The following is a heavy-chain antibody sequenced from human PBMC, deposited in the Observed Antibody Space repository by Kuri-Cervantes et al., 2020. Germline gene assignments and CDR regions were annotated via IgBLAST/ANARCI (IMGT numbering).Heavy chain of an antibody. D-gene: IGHD2-2*03. V-gene: IGHV1-3*01. CDR1: GYTFTSYA. J-gene: IGHJ4*02. Sequence: ASVKVSCKASGYTFTSYAMHWVRQAPGQRLEWMGWINAGNGNTKYSQKFQGRVTITRDASASTAYMELSSLRAEDTAVYYCAREIVGGYCSSTSCSSQWGQGTLVTVSS. CDR3: AREIVGGYCSSTSCSSQ. CDR2: INAGNGNT.